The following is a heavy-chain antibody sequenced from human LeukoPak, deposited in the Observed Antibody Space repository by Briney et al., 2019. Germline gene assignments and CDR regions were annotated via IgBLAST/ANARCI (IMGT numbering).Heavy chain of an antibody. V-gene: IGHV1-69*04. Sequence: GASVKVSCKASGYTFTSYGISWVRQAPGQGLEWMGRIIPILGIANYAQKFQGRVTITADKSTSTAYMELSSLRSEDTAVYYCAREDGVISRYYYDSNRPGDGYYFDYWGQGTLVTVSS. CDR2: IIPILGIA. CDR3: AREDGVISRYYYDSNRPGDGYYFDY. D-gene: IGHD3-22*01. CDR1: GYTFTSYG. J-gene: IGHJ4*02.